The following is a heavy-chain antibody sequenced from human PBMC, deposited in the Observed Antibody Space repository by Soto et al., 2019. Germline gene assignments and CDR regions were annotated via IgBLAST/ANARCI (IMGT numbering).Heavy chain of an antibody. CDR2: INAANGDT. V-gene: IGHV1-3*01. CDR1: GYTFTSYG. J-gene: IGHJ5*02. D-gene: IGHD6-13*01. Sequence: ASVKVSCKASGYTFTSYGIHWVRQAPGQRLEWMGWINAANGDTKYSPKFQGRVTITRDTSASTAYMELSGLRSEDTAVYYCVRRHVSATGIDWFDPWGQGTLVTVSS. CDR3: VRRHVSATGIDWFDP.